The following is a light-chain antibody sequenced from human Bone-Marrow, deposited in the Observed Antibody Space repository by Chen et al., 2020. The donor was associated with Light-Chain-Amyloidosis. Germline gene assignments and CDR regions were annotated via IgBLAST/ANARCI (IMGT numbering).Light chain of an antibody. V-gene: IGLV3-21*02. J-gene: IGLJ3*02. CDR1: NIGSTS. CDR2: DDS. CDR3: QVWDRSSDRPV. Sequence: SYVLTQPPSVSVATGQPATIACGGNNIGSTSVHWYQQTPGQAPLLVVYDDSDRPSGIPERLSGSNSGNTATLTISRVEAGDEADYYCQVWDRSSDRPVVGGGTKLTVL.